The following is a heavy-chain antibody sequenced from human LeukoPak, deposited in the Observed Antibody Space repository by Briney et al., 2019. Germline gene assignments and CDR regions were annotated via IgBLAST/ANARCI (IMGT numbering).Heavy chain of an antibody. CDR3: AKDQGAGFDY. V-gene: IGHV3-30*02. Sequence: GGSLRLSCAASGFTFSSYGMHWVRQAPGKGLEWVAFIRYDGSNKYYAASVKGRFTISRDNSKNTLYLQMNSLRAEDTAVYYCAKDQGAGFDYWGQGTLVTVSS. CDR2: IRYDGSNK. CDR1: GFTFSSYG. D-gene: IGHD1-26*01. J-gene: IGHJ4*02.